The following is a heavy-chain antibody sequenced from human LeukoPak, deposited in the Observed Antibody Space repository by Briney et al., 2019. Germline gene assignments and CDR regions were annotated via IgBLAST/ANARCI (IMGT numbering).Heavy chain of an antibody. V-gene: IGHV3-33*01. D-gene: IGHD6-6*01. CDR1: GFTFSSYG. J-gene: IGHJ6*02. Sequence: PGGSLRLSCAASGFTFSSYGMHWVRQAPGKGLEWVAVIWYDGSNKYYADSVKGRFTISRDNSKNTLYLQMNSLRAEDTAVYYCARGDRGGFYSSSWSRYYYGMDVWGQGTTVTVSS. CDR2: IWYDGSNK. CDR3: ARGDRGGFYSSSWSRYYYGMDV.